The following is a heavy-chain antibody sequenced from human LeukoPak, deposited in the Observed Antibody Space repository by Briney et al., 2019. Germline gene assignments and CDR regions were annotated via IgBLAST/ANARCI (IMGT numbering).Heavy chain of an antibody. Sequence: GSLRLSCAASGFTFSSYWSWIRQPPGKGLEWIGYVYYSGSTNYNPSLKSRVTISVDTSKNQFSLKLSSVTAADTAVYYCARTSSFYDFWSGYWPGWFDPWGQGTLVTVSS. CDR2: VYYSGST. J-gene: IGHJ5*02. D-gene: IGHD3-3*01. CDR3: ARTSSFYDFWSGYWPGWFDP. CDR1: GFTFSSY. V-gene: IGHV4-59*01.